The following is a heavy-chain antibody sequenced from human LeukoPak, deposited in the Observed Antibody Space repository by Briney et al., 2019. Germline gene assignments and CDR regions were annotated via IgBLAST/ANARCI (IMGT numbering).Heavy chain of an antibody. Sequence: ASVKVSCKASGYAFTGYYMHWVRQAPGQGLEWMGWINPNSGGTNYAQKFQGRVTMTRDTSISTAYMELSRLRSDDTAVYYCASSIVGAPSWWYWGQGTLVTVSS. J-gene: IGHJ4*02. V-gene: IGHV1-2*02. D-gene: IGHD1-26*01. CDR2: INPNSGGT. CDR1: GYAFTGYY. CDR3: ASSIVGAPSWWY.